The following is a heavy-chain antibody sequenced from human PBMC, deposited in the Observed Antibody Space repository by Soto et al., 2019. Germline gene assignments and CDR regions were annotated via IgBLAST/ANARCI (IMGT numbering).Heavy chain of an antibody. CDR2: IYYSGST. V-gene: IGHV4-59*01. J-gene: IGHJ4*02. D-gene: IGHD3-10*01. CDR3: ARVGGPELGIKY. Sequence: PEETLSLTCTVSGGSISSYYWSWIRQPPGKGLEWIGYIYYSGSTNYNPSLKSRVTISVDTSKNQFSLKLSSVTAADTAVYYCARVGGPELGIKYWGQGTLVTVSS. CDR1: GGSISSYY.